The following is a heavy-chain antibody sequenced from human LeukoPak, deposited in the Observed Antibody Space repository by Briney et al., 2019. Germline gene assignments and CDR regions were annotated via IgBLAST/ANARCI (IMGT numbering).Heavy chain of an antibody. CDR3: ARDPLYSSGSYYFDY. Sequence: GGSLRLSCAASGFTFSNYAMHWVRQAPGKGLEWVAVISYDGSNKYYADSVKGRFTISRDNSKNTLYLQMNSLRAEDTAVYYCARDPLYSSGSYYFDYWGQGTLVTVSS. CDR1: GFTFSNYA. D-gene: IGHD6-19*01. CDR2: ISYDGSNK. J-gene: IGHJ4*02. V-gene: IGHV3-30-3*01.